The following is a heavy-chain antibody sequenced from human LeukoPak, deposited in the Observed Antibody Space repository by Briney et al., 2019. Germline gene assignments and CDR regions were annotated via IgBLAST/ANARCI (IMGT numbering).Heavy chain of an antibody. J-gene: IGHJ4*02. CDR1: GFTLSSYA. D-gene: IGHD2-15*01. CDR2: ISDTGNT. Sequence: PGGSLTLSCVASGFTLSSYAMSWVRQAPGKGLEWVSAISDTGNTYTADSVRGGSTISRDSSKNTLFLQMNRLRPEDAAVYYCAKAPVTACRGAFCYPFDYWGLGTLVTVSS. V-gene: IGHV3-23*01. CDR3: AKAPVTACRGAFCYPFDY.